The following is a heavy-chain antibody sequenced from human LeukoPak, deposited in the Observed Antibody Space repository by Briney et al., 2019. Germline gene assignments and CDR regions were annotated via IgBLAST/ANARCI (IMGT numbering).Heavy chain of an antibody. V-gene: IGHV1-2*02. CDR2: IHPNSGDT. Sequence: GASVKVSCKASGYTFTGYYIHWVRQAPGQGLEWMGWIHPNSGDTNYAQNFQGRVTISRDTSISTAYMELNSLRSDDTAVYHCVRDLSISSTSCPSHWGQGTLVTVSS. J-gene: IGHJ4*02. D-gene: IGHD2-2*01. CDR3: VRDLSISSTSCPSH. CDR1: GYTFTGYY.